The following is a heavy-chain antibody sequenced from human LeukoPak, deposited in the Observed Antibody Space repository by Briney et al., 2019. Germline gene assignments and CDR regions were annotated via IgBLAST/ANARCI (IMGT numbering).Heavy chain of an antibody. J-gene: IGHJ4*02. CDR3: ARQLHGSGSYYPLGD. CDR1: GGTFSSYA. V-gene: IGHV1-69*13. D-gene: IGHD3-10*01. CDR2: IIPIFGTA. Sequence: SVKVSCKASGGTFSSYAISWVRQAPGQGLEWMGGIIPIFGTANYAQKFQGRVTITADESTSTAYMELSSLRPEDTAVYYCARQLHGSGSYYPLGDWGQGTLVTVSS.